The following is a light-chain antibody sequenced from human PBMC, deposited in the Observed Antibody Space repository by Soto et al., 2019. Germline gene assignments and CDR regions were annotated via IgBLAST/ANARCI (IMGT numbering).Light chain of an antibody. CDR1: SNDVGGHDY. V-gene: IGLV2-14*03. CDR3: ASYPSSSTLV. Sequence: QSALTQPASVSGSPGQSITISCTGTSNDVGGHDYVSWYHQHPGKAPKLVIYDVLSRPSGVSDRFSGSKSGHTASLTISGLRPEDEADYYCASYPSSSTLVFGTGTKLTVL. J-gene: IGLJ1*01. CDR2: DVL.